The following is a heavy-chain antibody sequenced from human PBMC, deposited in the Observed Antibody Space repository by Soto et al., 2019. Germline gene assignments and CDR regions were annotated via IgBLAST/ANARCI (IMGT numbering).Heavy chain of an antibody. Sequence: QVQLVQSGAEVKKPGSSEKVSCKSSGGTFGSYAISWVRQAPGQGLEWMGGVIPIFGTPHYAQKFHGRVTITADIPTSTAYLELSSLKSADTAVYYCAKIRWTISLQEEDAIWGQGTLVTVSS. CDR2: VIPIFGTP. CDR1: GGTFGSYA. CDR3: AKIRWTISLQEEDAI. J-gene: IGHJ4*02. V-gene: IGHV1-69*06. D-gene: IGHD2-15*01.